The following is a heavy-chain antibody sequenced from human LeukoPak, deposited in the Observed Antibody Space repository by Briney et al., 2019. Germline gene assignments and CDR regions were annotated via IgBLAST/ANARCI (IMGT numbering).Heavy chain of an antibody. CDR2: IYYSGGT. CDR3: ARDSNLIIDY. Sequence: TSETLSLTCTVSGGSISSRSYYWGWIRQPPGKGLEWIGSIYYSGGTYYNPSLKSRVTISVDTSKNQFSLKLSSVTAADTAVYYCARDSNLIIDYWGQGTLVTVSS. D-gene: IGHD1-14*01. V-gene: IGHV4-39*07. CDR1: GGSISSRSYY. J-gene: IGHJ4*02.